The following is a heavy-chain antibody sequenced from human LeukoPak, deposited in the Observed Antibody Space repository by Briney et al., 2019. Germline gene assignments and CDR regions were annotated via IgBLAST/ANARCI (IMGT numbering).Heavy chain of an antibody. CDR1: GGTFSSYA. V-gene: IGHV1-69*05. CDR2: IIPIFGTA. D-gene: IGHD3-22*01. CDR3: ARELSSGYLGSWFDP. Sequence: ASVKVSCKASGGTFSSYAISWVRQAPGQGLEWMGRIIPIFGTANYAQKFQGRVTITTDESTSTAYMELSILRSEDTAVYYCARELSSGYLGSWFDPWGQGTLVTVSS. J-gene: IGHJ5*02.